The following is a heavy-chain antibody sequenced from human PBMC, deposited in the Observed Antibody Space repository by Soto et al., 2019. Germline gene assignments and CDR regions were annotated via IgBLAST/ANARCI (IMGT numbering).Heavy chain of an antibody. CDR3: AKDNGPPASYGMDV. J-gene: IGHJ6*02. Sequence: PGGSLRLPCAASEFTFDVSTMHWFRQAPGKGLEWVSLISWDGGSTYYADSVKARFTIYTDNSKNSLSLQINSLSTQQPPSFYCAKDNGPPASYGMDVWGQGTTVTVSS. CDR2: ISWDGGST. V-gene: IGHV3-43*01. D-gene: IGHD2-15*01. CDR1: EFTFDVST.